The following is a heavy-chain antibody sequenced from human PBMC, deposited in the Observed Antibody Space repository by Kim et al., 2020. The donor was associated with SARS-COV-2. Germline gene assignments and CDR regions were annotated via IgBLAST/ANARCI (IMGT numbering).Heavy chain of an antibody. V-gene: IGHV3-23*03. CDR3: AKAEYYFRLWFGDYYYYGMDV. CDR2: IYSGGSST. Sequence: GGSLRLSCAASGFTFSSYAMSWVRQAPGKGLEWVSVIYSGGSSTYYADSVKGRFTISRDNSKNTLYLQMNSLRAEDTAVYYCAKAEYYFRLWFGDYYYYGMDVWGQGTTVTVSS. J-gene: IGHJ6*02. CDR1: GFTFSSYA. D-gene: IGHD3-10*01.